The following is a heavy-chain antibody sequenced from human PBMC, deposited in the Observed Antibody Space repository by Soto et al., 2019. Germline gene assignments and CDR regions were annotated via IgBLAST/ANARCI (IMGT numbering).Heavy chain of an antibody. V-gene: IGHV4-30-2*01. J-gene: IGHJ4*02. Sequence: QLQLQESGSGLVKPSQTLSLTCAVSGGSISSGGYSWSWIRQPPGKGLEWIGYIYNSGSTSYNPPLKIRVTISVDRSKNKFSLKLSSVTAAEMAVYYCARAGGLGAVAVDYWGQGTLVTVSS. CDR3: ARAGGLGAVAVDY. CDR1: GGSISSGGYS. CDR2: IYNSGST. D-gene: IGHD6-19*01.